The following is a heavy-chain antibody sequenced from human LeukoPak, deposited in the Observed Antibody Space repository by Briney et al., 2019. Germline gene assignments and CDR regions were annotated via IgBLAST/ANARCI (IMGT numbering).Heavy chain of an antibody. J-gene: IGHJ4*02. D-gene: IGHD3-22*01. CDR1: GGSISSYY. CDR2: IYYSEST. CDR3: ARNYYDSSGYQIFDY. V-gene: IGHV4-59*08. Sequence: RSETLSLTCTVSGGSISSYYWSWIRQPPGKGLEWIGYIYYSESTNYNPSLKSRVTISVDTSKNQFSLKLSSVTAADTAVYYCARNYYDSSGYQIFDYWGQGTLVTVSS.